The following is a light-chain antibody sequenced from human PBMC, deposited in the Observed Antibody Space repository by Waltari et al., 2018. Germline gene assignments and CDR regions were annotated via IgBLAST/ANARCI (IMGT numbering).Light chain of an antibody. CDR2: SNK. CDR1: ISTIARTF. CDR3: ASWDDTLNGFYA. J-gene: IGLJ1*01. V-gene: IGLV1-44*01. Sequence: QSVLTQPPSASGAPGPTVTFSCSGTISTIARTFVSWYQHFPGTAPKLLSYSNKQRPSGVPDRFFASKSGTSASLVISGLQSEDEADYYCASWDDTLNGFYAFGTGTKVTVV.